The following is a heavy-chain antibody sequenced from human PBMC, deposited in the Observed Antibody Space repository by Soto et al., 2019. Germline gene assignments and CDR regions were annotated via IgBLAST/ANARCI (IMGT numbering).Heavy chain of an antibody. CDR1: GGSFSGYY. CDR3: ARVRPIRGMDV. Sequence: PSETLSLTCAVYGGSFSGYYWSWIRQPPGKGLEWIGEINHSGSTNYNPTLKSRDTISVDTSKNQFSLKRSSVTAADTAVYYCARVRPIRGMDVWGQGTTVTVSS. CDR2: INHSGST. J-gene: IGHJ6*02. V-gene: IGHV4-34*01.